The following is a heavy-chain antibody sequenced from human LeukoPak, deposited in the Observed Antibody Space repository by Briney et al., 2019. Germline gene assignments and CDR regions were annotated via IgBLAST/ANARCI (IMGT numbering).Heavy chain of an antibody. D-gene: IGHD2-2*01. V-gene: IGHV4-30-4*01. CDR2: IYYSGST. CDR1: GGSISSGDYY. J-gene: IGHJ4*02. CDR3: ARGGPSPQYQLLWWGFSSDY. Sequence: SETLSLTCTVSGGSISSGDYYWSWIRQPPGKGLEWIGYIYYSGSTYYNPSLKSRVTISVDTSKNQFSLKLSSVTAADTAVYYCARGGPSPQYQLLWWGFSSDYWGQGTLVTVSS.